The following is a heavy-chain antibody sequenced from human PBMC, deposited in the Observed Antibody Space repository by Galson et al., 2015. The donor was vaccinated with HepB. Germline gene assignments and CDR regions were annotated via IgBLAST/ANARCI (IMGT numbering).Heavy chain of an antibody. V-gene: IGHV3-30*18. Sequence: SLRLSCASSGFSFSNYTIHWVRQAPGKGLEWMAVISYDGSFRYYSDSVKGRFTVSRDPSRSILYLQMNSLRVDDTAVYYCAKGGPGRIGMMISRSLGLDPWGQGTLVIVSS. CDR1: GFSFSNYT. J-gene: IGHJ5*02. D-gene: IGHD3-16*01. CDR2: ISYDGSFR. CDR3: AKGGPGRIGMMISRSLGLDP.